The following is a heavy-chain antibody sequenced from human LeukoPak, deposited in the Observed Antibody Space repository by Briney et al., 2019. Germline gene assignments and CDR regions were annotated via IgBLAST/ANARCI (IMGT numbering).Heavy chain of an antibody. CDR2: INSDGSST. Sequence: GGSLRLSCAASGFTFSNHWMHWVHQAPGKGLIWVSRINSDGSSTTYADSVKGRFTISRDNPKNTLYLQMNSLRAEDTAVYYCAKVRRTVTTGTIDYWGQGTLVTVSS. J-gene: IGHJ4*02. D-gene: IGHD4-17*01. CDR3: AKVRRTVTTGTIDY. CDR1: GFTFSNHW. V-gene: IGHV3-74*01.